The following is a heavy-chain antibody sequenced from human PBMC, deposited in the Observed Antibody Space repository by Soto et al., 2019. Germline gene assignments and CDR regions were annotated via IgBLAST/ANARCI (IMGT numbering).Heavy chain of an antibody. V-gene: IGHV4-30-4*01. CDR3: ASYRIEESCSSTSCYNNWFDP. J-gene: IGHJ5*02. Sequence: SETLSLTCTVSGGSISSGDYYWSWIRQPPGKGLEWIGYIYYSGSTYYNPSLKSRVTISVDTSKNQFSLKMSSVTAADTAAYYCASYRIEESCSSTSCYNNWFDPWGQGTLVTVS. CDR2: IYYSGST. CDR1: GGSISSGDYY. D-gene: IGHD2-2*02.